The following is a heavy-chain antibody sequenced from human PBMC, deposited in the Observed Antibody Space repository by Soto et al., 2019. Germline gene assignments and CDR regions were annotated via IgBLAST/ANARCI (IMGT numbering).Heavy chain of an antibody. J-gene: IGHJ4*02. D-gene: IGHD6-19*01. Sequence: PGGSLRLSCAASGFTFSNYAMTWVRQAPGKGLEWVSTITSGGDTYFGDTVKGRFSISRDISKSTLYLQMDSLRAEDTAVYYCAKTDKFNSQSSGWANRFDSWGQGT. V-gene: IGHV3-23*01. CDR3: AKTDKFNSQSSGWANRFDS. CDR1: GFTFSNYA. CDR2: ITSGGDT.